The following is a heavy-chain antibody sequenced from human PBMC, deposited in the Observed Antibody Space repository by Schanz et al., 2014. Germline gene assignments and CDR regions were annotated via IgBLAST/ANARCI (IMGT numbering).Heavy chain of an antibody. V-gene: IGHV1-69*04. CDR1: GGTFSSFG. CDR2: IIPSLGLA. Sequence: VQLEQSGAEVKKPGSSVKVSCKASGGTFSSFGINWVRQAPGQGLEWMGRIIPSLGLAKYEQKFQGRVTITADRSTSTAYMELSSLRSDDTAVYYCARGGGPEDVFDIWGQGTIXTVSS. J-gene: IGHJ3*02. D-gene: IGHD5-12*01. CDR3: ARGGGPEDVFDI.